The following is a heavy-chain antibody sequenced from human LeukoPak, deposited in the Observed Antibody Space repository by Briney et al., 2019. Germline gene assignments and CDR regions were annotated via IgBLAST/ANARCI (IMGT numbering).Heavy chain of an antibody. D-gene: IGHD1-1*01. J-gene: IGHJ4*02. V-gene: IGHV3-21*01. Sequence: PGGSLRLSCAASGFTFSSYSMNWVRQAPGKGLEWVSSISSSSSYIYYADSVKGRFTISRDNAKNSLYLQMNSLRAEDTAVYYCARDRLAQTGIDYWGQGTLATVSS. CDR3: ARDRLAQTGIDY. CDR2: ISSSSSYI. CDR1: GFTFSSYS.